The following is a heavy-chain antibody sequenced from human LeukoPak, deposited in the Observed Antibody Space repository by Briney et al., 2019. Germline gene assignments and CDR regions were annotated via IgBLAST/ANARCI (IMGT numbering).Heavy chain of an antibody. D-gene: IGHD6-13*01. Sequence: GGSLRLSCAASGFTVSSNYMSWVRQAPGKGLEWVSVIYSGGSTYYADSVKGRFTISRDNSKNTLYLQMNRLRAEDTAVYYCARGIAAPEALGYWGQGTLVTVSS. CDR2: IYSGGST. V-gene: IGHV3-66*01. J-gene: IGHJ4*02. CDR1: GFTVSSNY. CDR3: ARGIAAPEALGY.